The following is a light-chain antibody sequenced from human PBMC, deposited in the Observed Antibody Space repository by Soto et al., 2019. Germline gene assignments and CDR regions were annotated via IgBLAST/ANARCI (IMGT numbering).Light chain of an antibody. Sequence: QSALTQPASVSGSPGQSITISCTGTSSDVGAYDFVSWYQHSPGKAPKLLTFDVTHRPPGISDRFSGSKSANTASLTISGLQAADEAFYYCSSYTTRSTLVVGGGTKLTVL. J-gene: IGLJ2*01. CDR2: DVT. CDR3: SSYTTRSTLV. V-gene: IGLV2-14*01. CDR1: SSDVGAYDF.